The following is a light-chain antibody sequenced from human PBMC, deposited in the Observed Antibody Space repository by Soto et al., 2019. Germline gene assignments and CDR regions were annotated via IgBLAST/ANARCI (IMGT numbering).Light chain of an antibody. J-gene: IGLJ3*02. CDR1: SSDIGSNP. V-gene: IGLV1-44*01. CDR3: AAWDDSLPGPMM. Sequence: QPVLTQPPSASGTPGQRVTIFCSGSSSDIGSNPVNWYHQLPGTAPKLLIYSDNQRPSGVPDRFSGSKSGTSASLAISGLQSEDEADYICAAWDDSLPGPMMFGGGTKLTVL. CDR2: SDN.